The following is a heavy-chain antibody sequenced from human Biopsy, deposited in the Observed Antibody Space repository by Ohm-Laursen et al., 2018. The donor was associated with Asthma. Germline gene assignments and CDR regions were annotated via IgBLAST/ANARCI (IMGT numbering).Heavy chain of an antibody. J-gene: IGHJ6*02. CDR3: ARVDGVVEPATRMGGMDV. CDR1: GFTFRHYA. CDR2: ILSDGGEP. V-gene: IGHV3-30*02. Sequence: SPRLSCAASGFTFRHYALHWVRQAPGKGLEWVAFILSDGGEPSYADSVKGRFTISRDNSKNTLDLQMNSLSAEDSAVYYCARVDGVVEPATRMGGMDVWGQGTTVTVSS. D-gene: IGHD2-15*01.